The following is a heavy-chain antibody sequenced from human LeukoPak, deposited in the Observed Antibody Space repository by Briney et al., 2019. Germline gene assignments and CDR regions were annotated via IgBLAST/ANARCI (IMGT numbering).Heavy chain of an antibody. D-gene: IGHD2-2*01. J-gene: IGHJ4*02. V-gene: IGHV1-3*03. CDR2: INAGNGNT. Sequence: HEASVNVSCKASGYTFTSYAMHWVRQAPGQRLEWMGWINAGNGNTKYSQEFQGRVTITRDTSASTAYMELSSLRSEDMAVYYCARGPLTRPEQNIVVVPAAYYFDYWGQGTLVTVSS. CDR3: ARGPLTRPEQNIVVVPAAYYFDY. CDR1: GYTFTSYA.